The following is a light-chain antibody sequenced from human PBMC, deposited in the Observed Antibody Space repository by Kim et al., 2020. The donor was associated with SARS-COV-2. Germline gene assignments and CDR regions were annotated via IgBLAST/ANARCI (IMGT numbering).Light chain of an antibody. Sequence: EIVMTQSPATLSVSPGERATLSCRASQSVSSNLAWYQQKPGQAPRLLIYGASTRATGIPARFSGSGSGTEFTLTITSLQSEDFAVYCCHQYNNWPQTFGQGTKLEI. CDR2: GAS. CDR3: HQYNNWPQT. V-gene: IGKV3-15*01. CDR1: QSVSSN. J-gene: IGKJ2*01.